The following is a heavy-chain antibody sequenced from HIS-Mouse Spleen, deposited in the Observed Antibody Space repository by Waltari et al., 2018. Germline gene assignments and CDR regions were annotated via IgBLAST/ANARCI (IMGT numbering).Heavy chain of an antibody. CDR3: AREIPYSSSWYDWYFDL. V-gene: IGHV4-39*07. D-gene: IGHD6-13*01. J-gene: IGHJ2*01. Sequence: QLQLQESGPGLVKPSETLSLTCTVSGGSISSSSYYWGWIRQPPGKGLEGIGSIYYSGGTYYNPSLKSRVTISVDTSKNQFSLKLSSVTAADTAVYYCAREIPYSSSWYDWYFDLWGRGTLVTVYS. CDR1: GGSISSSSYY. CDR2: IYYSGGT.